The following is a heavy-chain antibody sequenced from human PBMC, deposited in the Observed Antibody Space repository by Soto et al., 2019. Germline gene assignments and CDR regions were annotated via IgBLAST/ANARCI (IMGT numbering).Heavy chain of an antibody. CDR1: VFTFGDHD. Sequence: EVQLVESGGGLVQPGRSLRLSCTASVFTFGDHDMSWFRQAPGKGLEWVGFIRRKVYGETTEYAASVKGRFTISRDDAKSIAYLQMNSLKTEDTAVYYCSRTFRGRWGTDYFDYWGQGTLVTVSS. V-gene: IGHV3-49*03. J-gene: IGHJ4*02. CDR2: IRRKVYGETT. D-gene: IGHD3-10*01. CDR3: SRTFRGRWGTDYFDY.